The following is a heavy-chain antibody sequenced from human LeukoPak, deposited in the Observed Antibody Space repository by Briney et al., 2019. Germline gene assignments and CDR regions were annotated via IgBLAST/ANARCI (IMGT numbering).Heavy chain of an antibody. CDR1: GFTFSSYA. J-gene: IGHJ4*02. CDR2: IIANGVNT. Sequence: GGSLRLSCAASGFTFSSYAMSWVRQAPGKGLEWVSGIIANGVNTYYADSVQGRFTISRDNSKNTLYLQMNSPRAEDTAVYYCAKYWVDTVLVPFDYWGQGTLVTVSS. V-gene: IGHV3-23*01. D-gene: IGHD5-18*01. CDR3: AKYWVDTVLVPFDY.